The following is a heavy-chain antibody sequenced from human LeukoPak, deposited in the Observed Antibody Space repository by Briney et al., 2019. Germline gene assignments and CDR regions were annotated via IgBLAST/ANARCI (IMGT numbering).Heavy chain of an antibody. D-gene: IGHD2-8*01. Sequence: GASVKVSCKASGYTFTGYYMHWVRQAPGQGFEWMGRINPNSGGTNYAQKFQGRVTMTRDTSISTAYMELSRLRSDDTAVYYCARDTTPGVYYMDVWGKGTTVTVSS. CDR3: ARDTTPGVYYMDV. CDR1: GYTFTGYY. CDR2: INPNSGGT. J-gene: IGHJ6*03. V-gene: IGHV1-2*06.